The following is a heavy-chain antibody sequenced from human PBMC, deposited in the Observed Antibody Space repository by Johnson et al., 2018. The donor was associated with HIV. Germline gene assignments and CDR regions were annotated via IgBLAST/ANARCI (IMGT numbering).Heavy chain of an antibody. D-gene: IGHD5-18*01. CDR2: IWYDGSNK. CDR1: GFTFSSYG. CDR3: AKDVVGIQLLGAFDI. Sequence: QVQLVESGGGVVQPGRSLRLSCAASGFTFSSYGMHWVRQAPGKGLEWVAVIWYDGSNKYYADSVKGRFTISRDNSKNTLYLQMNSLRAEDTAVYYCAKDVVGIQLLGAFDIWGQGTMVTVSS. J-gene: IGHJ3*02. V-gene: IGHV3-33*06.